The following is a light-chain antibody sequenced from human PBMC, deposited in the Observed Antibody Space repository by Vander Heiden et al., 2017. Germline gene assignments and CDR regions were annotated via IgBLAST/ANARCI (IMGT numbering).Light chain of an antibody. Sequence: QSALTHPASVSGSPGQSITISCTGTSSDVGGYNYVSRYQQHPGKAPKLMIYDVSTRPSGVSNRFSGSKSGNTASLTISGLQAEDEADYYCSSYTSSSTWVFGGGTKLTVL. CDR3: SSYTSSSTWV. V-gene: IGLV2-14*01. CDR2: DVS. CDR1: SSDVGGYNY. J-gene: IGLJ3*02.